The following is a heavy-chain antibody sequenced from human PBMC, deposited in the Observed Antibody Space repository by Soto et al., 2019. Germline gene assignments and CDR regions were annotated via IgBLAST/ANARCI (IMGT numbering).Heavy chain of an antibody. CDR1: GYTFTSYY. Sequence: QVQLVQSGAEVKKPGASVKVSCKASGYTFTSYYMHWVRQAPGQGLEWMGIINPSGGSTSYAQKFQDRVTMTRDTSTSTAYMGLSSLRSEDTAVYYCARDSTGGYDFWSGYYTPDSYLGDYWGQGTLVTVSS. CDR2: INPSGGST. D-gene: IGHD3-3*01. CDR3: ARDSTGGYDFWSGYYTPDSYLGDY. V-gene: IGHV1-46*03. J-gene: IGHJ4*02.